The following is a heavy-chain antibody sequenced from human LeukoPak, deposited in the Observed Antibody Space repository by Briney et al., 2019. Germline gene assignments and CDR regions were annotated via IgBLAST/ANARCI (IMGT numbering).Heavy chain of an antibody. D-gene: IGHD6-19*01. Sequence: GGSLRLSCAASGFTFSDYYMSWIRQAPRKELEWVSYICSSSSDTNYADSVKGRFTISRDNAKNTLYLQMNSLRAEDTAVYYCARVHSSGWYWFDPWGQGTLVTVSS. J-gene: IGHJ5*02. CDR1: GFTFSDYY. CDR3: ARVHSSGWYWFDP. CDR2: ICSSSSDT. V-gene: IGHV3-11*05.